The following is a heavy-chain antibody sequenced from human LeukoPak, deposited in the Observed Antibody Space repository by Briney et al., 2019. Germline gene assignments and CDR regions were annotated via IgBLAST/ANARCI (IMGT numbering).Heavy chain of an antibody. J-gene: IGHJ4*02. CDR2: INHSGST. CDR3: ASSGIAVRRTNY. D-gene: IGHD6-19*01. V-gene: IGHV4-34*01. CDR1: GGSFSGYY. Sequence: SETLSLTCAVHGGSFSGYYWSWIRQPPGKGLEWIGEINHSGSTNYNPSLKSRVTISVDTSKNQFSLKLSSVTAADTAVYYCASSGIAVRRTNYWGQGTLVTVSS.